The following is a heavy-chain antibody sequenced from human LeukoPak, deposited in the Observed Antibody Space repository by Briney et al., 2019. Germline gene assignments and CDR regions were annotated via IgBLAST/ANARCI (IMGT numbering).Heavy chain of an antibody. D-gene: IGHD3-16*01. Sequence: PAASLTLSCAASGFTFSSYAMSWVRQAPGKGLEWVSAISGSGGSTYYADSVKGRFTISRDNSKNTLYLQMNSLRAEDTAVYYCAKDLGGGGGRGAFDIWGQGTMVTVSS. CDR2: ISGSGGST. CDR3: AKDLGGGGGRGAFDI. J-gene: IGHJ3*02. V-gene: IGHV3-23*01. CDR1: GFTFSSYA.